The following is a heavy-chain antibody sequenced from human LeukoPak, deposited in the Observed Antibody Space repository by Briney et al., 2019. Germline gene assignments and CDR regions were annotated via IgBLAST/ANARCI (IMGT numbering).Heavy chain of an antibody. V-gene: IGHV3-23*01. CDR3: AKDDDWGRYKH. CDR2: ISPSGDIT. Sequence: PGGSLRLSSAASGFTFSSYEMNWVRQAPGKGLEWVSGISPSGDITYYTDSVRGRFTISRDNFKNTLSLQVNSLRAEDTAMYYCAKDDDWGRYKHWGQGTLVTVSS. D-gene: IGHD3-16*01. CDR1: GFTFSSYE. J-gene: IGHJ1*01.